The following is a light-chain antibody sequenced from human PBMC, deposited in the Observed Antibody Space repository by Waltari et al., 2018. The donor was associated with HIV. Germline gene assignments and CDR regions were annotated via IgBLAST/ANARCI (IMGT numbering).Light chain of an antibody. Sequence: QSALTQPASVSGSPGQSISISCTGTSSDVGSCKFVSWYQQHPGKAPKLLIYEGTKRPSGVSNRCAASKSGNTASLTISGLQAEDEADYYCCSCATPNTRVFGGGTKLTVI. J-gene: IGLJ3*02. CDR2: EGT. CDR3: CSCATPNTRV. V-gene: IGLV2-23*01. CDR1: SSDVGSCKF.